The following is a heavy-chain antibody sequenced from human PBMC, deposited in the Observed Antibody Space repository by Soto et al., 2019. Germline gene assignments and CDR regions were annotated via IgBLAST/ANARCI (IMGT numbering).Heavy chain of an antibody. CDR1: GGSISSYY. CDR3: ARGEPEPYYYYYGMDV. CDR2: IYTSGST. D-gene: IGHD1-26*01. Sequence: PSETLSLTCTVSGGSISSYYWIWIRQPAGKGLEWIGRIYTSGSTNYNPSLKSRVTMSVDTSKNQFSLKLSSVTAADTAVYYCARGEPEPYYYYYGMDVWGQGTTVTVSS. J-gene: IGHJ6*02. V-gene: IGHV4-4*07.